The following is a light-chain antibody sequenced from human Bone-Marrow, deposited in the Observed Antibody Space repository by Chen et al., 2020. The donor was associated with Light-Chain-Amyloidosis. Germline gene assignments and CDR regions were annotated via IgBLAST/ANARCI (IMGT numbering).Light chain of an antibody. J-gene: IGKJ2*03. CDR3: QQRNSWPPEFS. V-gene: IGKV3-11*01. CDR2: DAS. CDR1: QSVNNY. Sequence: EIVLTQSPDTLSLSPGERATLSCRASQSVNNYLAWYQHKPGQAPRLLIYDASTRATGIPARFSGRGYGTDFTLTSSSLEPEDFAVYYCQQRNSWPPEFSFGQGTKLEIK.